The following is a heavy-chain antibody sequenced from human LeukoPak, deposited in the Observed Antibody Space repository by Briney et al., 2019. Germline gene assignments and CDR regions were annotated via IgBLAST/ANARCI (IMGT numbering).Heavy chain of an antibody. CDR1: GFTFSSYG. CDR3: AKSGIAAAGTKRGYFDY. CDR2: ISYDGSNK. D-gene: IGHD6-13*01. J-gene: IGHJ4*02. V-gene: IGHV3-30*18. Sequence: GGSLRLSCAASGFTFSSYGMHWVRQAPGKGLEWVAVISYDGSNKYSADSVKGRFTISRDNSKNTLYLQMNSQRAEDTAVYYCAKSGIAAAGTKRGYFDYWGQGTLVTVSS.